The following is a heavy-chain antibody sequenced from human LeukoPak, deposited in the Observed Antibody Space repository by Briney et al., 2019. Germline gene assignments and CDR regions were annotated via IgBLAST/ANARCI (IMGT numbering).Heavy chain of an antibody. D-gene: IGHD5-12*01. J-gene: IGHJ6*03. CDR1: GGSISSSSYY. CDR3: ARQYSGYDYVGVHYYYYYMDV. Sequence: ASETLSLTCTVSGGSISSSSYYWGWIRQPPGKGLEWIANIYYNGNTYYNSSLKSRVTISVDTSKNQFSLKLMSVTAADTAVYYCARQYSGYDYVGVHYYYYYMDVWGKGTTVTISS. V-gene: IGHV4-39*01. CDR2: IYYNGNT.